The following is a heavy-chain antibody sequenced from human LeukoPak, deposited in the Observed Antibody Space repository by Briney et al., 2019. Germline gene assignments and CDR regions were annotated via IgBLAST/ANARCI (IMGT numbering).Heavy chain of an antibody. CDR2: ITTSGGST. CDR3: AKDWTYYYESGGD. J-gene: IGHJ4*02. V-gene: IGHV3-23*01. CDR1: GFTFSSYA. Sequence: GGSLRLSCAASGFTFSSYAMSWVRQAPGEGLEWVSSITTSGGSTYYADSVKGRFTISRDNAKNTLYLQMNSLRAEDTAVYYCAKDWTYYYESGGDWGQGTLVTVSS. D-gene: IGHD3-22*01.